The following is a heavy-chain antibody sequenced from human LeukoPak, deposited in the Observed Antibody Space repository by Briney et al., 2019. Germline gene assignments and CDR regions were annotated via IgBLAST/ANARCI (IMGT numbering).Heavy chain of an antibody. J-gene: IGHJ4*02. CDR2: ISGSGGST. V-gene: IGHV3-23*01. D-gene: IGHD3-3*01. Sequence: GGSLRLSCAASGFTFSSYAMSWVRQAPGKGLEWVSAISGSGGSTYYADSVKGRFTISRDNSKNTLYLQMNSLRAEDTAVYYCAKEAVLRFLEWLPYYFDYWGQGTLATVSS. CDR1: GFTFSSYA. CDR3: AKEAVLRFLEWLPYYFDY.